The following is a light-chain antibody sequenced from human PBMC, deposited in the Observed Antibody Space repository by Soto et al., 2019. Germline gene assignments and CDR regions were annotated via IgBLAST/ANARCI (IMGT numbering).Light chain of an antibody. J-gene: IGLJ2*01. CDR1: SSNIGSNT. V-gene: IGLV1-44*01. Sequence: QSVLTQPPSTSGTPGQWVAISCSGSSSNIGSNTVNWYQQVPGMAPKLLIFKTNQRPSGVPDRFSGSKSDTSASLAISGLQSDDEADYSCATWDDSLNGLRFGGGTKLTVL. CDR2: KTN. CDR3: ATWDDSLNGLR.